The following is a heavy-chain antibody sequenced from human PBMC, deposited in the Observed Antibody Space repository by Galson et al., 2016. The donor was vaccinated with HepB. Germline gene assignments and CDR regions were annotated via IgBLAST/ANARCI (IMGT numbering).Heavy chain of an antibody. J-gene: IGHJ4*02. Sequence: SLRLSCAASGFAFSNYAMHWVRQAPGKGLVWVAVVSYDGRNTYYADSVKGRFTISRDNSKNTVYLQMNRLRVEDTAVYYCAKNDILAGYSVFDYWGQGTLVTVSS. CDR1: GFAFSNYA. D-gene: IGHD3-9*01. CDR2: VSYDGRNT. CDR3: AKNDILAGYSVFDY. V-gene: IGHV3-30*18.